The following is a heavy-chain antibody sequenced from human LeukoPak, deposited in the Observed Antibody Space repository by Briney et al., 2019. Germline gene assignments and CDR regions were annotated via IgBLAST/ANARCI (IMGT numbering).Heavy chain of an antibody. CDR2: IIPILGIA. J-gene: IGHJ3*02. Sequence: AASVKVSCKASGYTFTSYGISWVRQAPGQGLEWMGRIIPILGIANYAQKFQGRVTITADKSTSTAYMELSSLRSEDTAVYYCASPSTPNYYYDSSGLVRRHAADAFDIWGQGTMVTVSS. D-gene: IGHD3-22*01. CDR1: GYTFTSYG. CDR3: ASPSTPNYYYDSSGLVRRHAADAFDI. V-gene: IGHV1-69*04.